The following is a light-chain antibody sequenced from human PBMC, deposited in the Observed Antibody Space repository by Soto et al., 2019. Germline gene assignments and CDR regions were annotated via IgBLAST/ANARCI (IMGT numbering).Light chain of an antibody. V-gene: IGKV3-15*01. CDR2: GAS. Sequence: EVVLTQSPATLSVSPGERATLSCRASQTVSRSLAWYQQKPGQAPRLLIYGASTRAAGVPGRFSGSGSGTDFTLTISSLQPDDFATYYCQQYYSYWTFGQGTKVEIK. CDR1: QTVSRS. J-gene: IGKJ1*01. CDR3: QQYYSYWT.